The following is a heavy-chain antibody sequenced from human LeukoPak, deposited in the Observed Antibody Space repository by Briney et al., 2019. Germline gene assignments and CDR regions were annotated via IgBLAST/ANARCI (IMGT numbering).Heavy chain of an antibody. D-gene: IGHD3-10*01. V-gene: IGHV4-4*02. J-gene: IGHJ5*02. CDR1: GGSISSSNW. CDR3: ARGSRYGSGRGWFDP. CDR2: IYHSGST. Sequence: PSETLSLTCAVSGGSISSSNWWSWVRQPPGKGLEWIGEIYHSGSTNYNPSLKSRVTISVDKSKNQFSLKLSSVTAADTAVYYCARGSRYGSGRGWFDPWGQGTLVTVSS.